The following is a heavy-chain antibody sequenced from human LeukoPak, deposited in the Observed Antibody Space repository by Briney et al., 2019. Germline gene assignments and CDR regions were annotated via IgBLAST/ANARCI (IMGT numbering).Heavy chain of an antibody. CDR2: IYSGGST. CDR1: AFTFSSYA. J-gene: IGHJ4*02. Sequence: GGSLRLSCAASAFTFSSYAMSWVRQAPGKGLEWVSVIYSGGSTYYADSVKGRFTISRDNSKNTLYLQMNSLRAEDTAVYYCARERGHLDYWGQGTLVTVSS. CDR3: ARERGHLDY. D-gene: IGHD6-25*01. V-gene: IGHV3-66*01.